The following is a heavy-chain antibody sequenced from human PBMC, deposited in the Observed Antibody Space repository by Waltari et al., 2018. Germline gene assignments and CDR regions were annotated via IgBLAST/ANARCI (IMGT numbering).Heavy chain of an antibody. D-gene: IGHD6-6*01. V-gene: IGHV1-2*04. CDR2: INPNSGGT. J-gene: IGHJ4*02. CDR1: GYTFTGYY. CDR3: ASPQRYSTSSFDY. Sequence: QVQLVQSGAEVKKPGASVKVSCKASGYTFTGYYMHWVRQAPGQGLEWMGWINPNSGGTNYAQKFQGWVTMTRDTSTAYMEMSSLTSDDTAIYYCASPQRYSTSSFDYWGQGSLVTVSS.